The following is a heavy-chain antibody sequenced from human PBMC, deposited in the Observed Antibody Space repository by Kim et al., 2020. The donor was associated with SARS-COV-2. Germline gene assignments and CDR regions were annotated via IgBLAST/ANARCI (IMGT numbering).Heavy chain of an antibody. V-gene: IGHV3-7*01. Sequence: DAVKGRFTNSRDNAKNSLYLQMNGLRAEDTAVYYCARDRSIAAYWETFDYWGQGTLVTVSS. J-gene: IGHJ4*02. D-gene: IGHD6-6*01. CDR3: ARDRSIAAYWETFDY.